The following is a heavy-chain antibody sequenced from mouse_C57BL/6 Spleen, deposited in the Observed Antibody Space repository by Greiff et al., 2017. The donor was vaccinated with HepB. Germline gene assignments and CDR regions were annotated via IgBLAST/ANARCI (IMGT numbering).Heavy chain of an antibody. CDR3: ARRWDEAMDY. CDR1: GYSFTGYY. V-gene: IGHV1-42*01. J-gene: IGHJ4*01. Sequence: EVQLQQSGPELVKPGASVKISCKASGYSFTGYYMNWVKQSPEKSLEWIGEINPSTGGTTYNQKFKAKATLTVDKSSSTAYMQLKSLTSEDSAVYYCARRWDEAMDYWGQGTSVTVSS. CDR2: INPSTGGT. D-gene: IGHD4-1*01.